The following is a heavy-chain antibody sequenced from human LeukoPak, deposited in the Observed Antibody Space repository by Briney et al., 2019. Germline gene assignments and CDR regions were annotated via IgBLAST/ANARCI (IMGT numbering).Heavy chain of an antibody. CDR3: NAAGTFVY. CDR2: ISYDGSNK. J-gene: IGHJ4*02. D-gene: IGHD6-13*01. V-gene: IGHV3-30-3*01. Sequence: TGGSLRLSCAASGFTFSSYAMHWVRQAPGKGLEWVAVISYDGSNKYYADSVKGRFTISRDNSKNTLYLQMNSLRAEDTAVYYCNAAGTFVYWGQGTLVTVSS. CDR1: GFTFSSYA.